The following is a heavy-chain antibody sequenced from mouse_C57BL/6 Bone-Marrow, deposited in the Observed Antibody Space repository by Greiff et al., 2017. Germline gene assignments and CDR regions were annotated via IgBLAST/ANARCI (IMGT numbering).Heavy chain of an antibody. CDR2: INPYNGDT. J-gene: IGHJ4*01. Sequence: EVQLQQSGPELVKPGASVTISCKASGYSFTDYFMNWVKQSHGKSLEWIGRINPYNGDTFYNQKFKGKATLTVDTSSTTVHMELLSLTSENSAVYYCVRSYRSLGAMDYWGQGTSVTVSP. D-gene: IGHD2-14*01. CDR1: GYSFTDYF. V-gene: IGHV1-37*01. CDR3: VRSYRSLGAMDY.